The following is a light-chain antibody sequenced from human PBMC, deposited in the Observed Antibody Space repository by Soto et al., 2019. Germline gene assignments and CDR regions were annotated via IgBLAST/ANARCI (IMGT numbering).Light chain of an antibody. CDR1: QNVNTH. CDR3: QQYNNWPPWT. CDR2: GAS. J-gene: IGKJ1*01. Sequence: EIVMTQFPATLSVSLGERATLSCRASQNVNTHLAWYQQSPGQVPKLLIYGASTRATAIPASFSGSGSGTEFTLTISSLQSEDFAVYYCQQYNNWPPWTFGQGTKVDI. V-gene: IGKV3-15*01.